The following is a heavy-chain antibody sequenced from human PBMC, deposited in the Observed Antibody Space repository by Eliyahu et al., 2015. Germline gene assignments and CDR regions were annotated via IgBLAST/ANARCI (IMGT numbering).Heavy chain of an antibody. D-gene: IGHD3-16*02. CDR1: GGSFSGYX. J-gene: IGHJ6*03. V-gene: IGHV4-34*01. CDR2: INHSGST. CDR3: ASLGITFGGVIVSDYYYMDV. Sequence: QVQLQQWGAGLLKPSETLSLTCAVYGGSFSGYXWSWIRQPPGKGLEWIGEINHSGSTNYNPSLKSRVTISVDTSKNQFSLKLSSVTAADTAVYYCASLGITFGGVIVSDYYYMDVWGKGTTVTVSS.